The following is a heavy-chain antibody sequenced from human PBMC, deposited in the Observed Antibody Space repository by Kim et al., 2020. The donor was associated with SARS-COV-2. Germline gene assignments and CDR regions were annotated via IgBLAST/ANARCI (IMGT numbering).Heavy chain of an antibody. V-gene: IGHV4-39*01. D-gene: IGHD3-22*01. J-gene: IGHJ4*02. CDR3: ARLTNMITMTPRRLDY. Sequence: SLKRRVTRSVDTSKHQFSLKLSSVTAADTAVYYCARLTNMITMTPRRLDYWGQGTLVTVSS.